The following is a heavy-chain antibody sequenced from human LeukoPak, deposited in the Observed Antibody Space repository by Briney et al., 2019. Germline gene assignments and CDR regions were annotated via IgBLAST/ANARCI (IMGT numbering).Heavy chain of an antibody. CDR3: AKEPREYCSSTSCPNWIDP. CDR1: GFTFSTYA. D-gene: IGHD2-2*01. J-gene: IGHJ5*02. CDR2: ISASGGTT. V-gene: IGHV3-23*01. Sequence: GGYLRLSCAASGFTFSTYAMSWVRQAPGKGLEWVSAISASGGTTYYVDFAKGRFTISRDNSKNTLYLQMSSLRVEDTAVYYCAKEPREYCSSTSCPNWIDPWGQGTLVTVSS.